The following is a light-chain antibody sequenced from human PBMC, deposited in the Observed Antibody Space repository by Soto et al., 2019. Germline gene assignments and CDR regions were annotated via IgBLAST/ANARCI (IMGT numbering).Light chain of an antibody. CDR2: EVS. CDR3: SSYTSSNTLGV. V-gene: IGLV2-14*01. Sequence: QSALIQPASVSGSAGQSITISCTGTSRDVGGSNYVSWYQHHPHRAPKLLIYEVSYRPSGVSSRFSGSKSGNTASLTISGLQAEDEADYYCSSYTSSNTLGVFGVGTKVTVL. CDR1: SRDVGGSNY. J-gene: IGLJ1*01.